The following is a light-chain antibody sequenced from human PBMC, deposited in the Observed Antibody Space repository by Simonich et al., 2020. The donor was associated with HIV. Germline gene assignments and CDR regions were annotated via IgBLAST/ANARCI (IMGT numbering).Light chain of an antibody. CDR2: EVS. CDR3: SSYAGSNNLV. V-gene: IGLV2-8*01. Sequence: QSALTQPPSASGSHGQPVTISCTVTSSDVGGYDHVSWYQQHPGKAPKVMIFEVSKRPSGVPDRFSGSKSANTASLTVSGLQAEDEADYYCSSYAGSNNLVFGGGTKLTVL. CDR1: SSDVGGYDH. J-gene: IGLJ2*01.